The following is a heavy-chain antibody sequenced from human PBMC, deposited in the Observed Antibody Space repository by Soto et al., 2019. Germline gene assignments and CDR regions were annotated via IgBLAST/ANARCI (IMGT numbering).Heavy chain of an antibody. CDR2: INHSGST. CDR3: ARAKTRYSGYVYSGSGMDL. Sequence: PSETLSLTCAVYCGSFSGYYRSWLSQHPWKGLEWVGEINHSGSTNYNPSLKSRVTISVDPSKNQFSLKLSSVTAADTAVYYCARAKTRYSGYVYSGSGMDLWGQGPTVTVSS. D-gene: IGHD5-12*01. CDR1: CGSFSGYY. J-gene: IGHJ6*02. V-gene: IGHV4-34*01.